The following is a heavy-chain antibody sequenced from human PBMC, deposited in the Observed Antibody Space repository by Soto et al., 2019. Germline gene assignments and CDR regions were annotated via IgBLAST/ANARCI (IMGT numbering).Heavy chain of an antibody. CDR3: ARDDYDRSGTLDY. J-gene: IGHJ4*02. V-gene: IGHV1-18*01. CDR1: GYTFTTYG. D-gene: IGHD3-22*01. Sequence: QVQLVQSGAEVRKPGASVKVSCKASGYTFTTYGISWVRQAPGQGLEWMGWISAYTGNTNYAQKLQGRVTMTTDTSTNRGYMELRSLRSDDTAVYYCARDDYDRSGTLDYWGQGTLVTVSS. CDR2: ISAYTGNT.